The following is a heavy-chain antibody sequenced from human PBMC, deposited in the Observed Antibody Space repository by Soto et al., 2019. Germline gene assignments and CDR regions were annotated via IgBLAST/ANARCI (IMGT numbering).Heavy chain of an antibody. V-gene: IGHV1-18*01. D-gene: IGHD1-1*01. CDR2: ISAHNGNT. CDR3: ARGGYGDY. Sequence: QVHLVQSGAEVKKPGASVKVSCKASGYTFTGYGITWVRQAPGQGLEWMGWISAHNGNTDYAQKLQGRVIVTRDTSTSTAYMELRSLISDDTAVYYCARGGYGDYWGQGALVTVSS. CDR1: GYTFTGYG. J-gene: IGHJ4*02.